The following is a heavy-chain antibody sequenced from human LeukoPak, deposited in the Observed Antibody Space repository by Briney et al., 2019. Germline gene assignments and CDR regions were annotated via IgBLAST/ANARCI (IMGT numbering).Heavy chain of an antibody. J-gene: IGHJ4*02. D-gene: IGHD3-22*01. CDR1: GFRFSTSA. V-gene: IGHV3-23*01. CDR2: LSGSGTDT. CDR3: VKYSRGPLYYYFDS. Sequence: GGSLRLSCAASGFRFSTSAMSWVRQAPGKGPEWVSVLSGSGTDTYYSDSVKGRFTVSRDSSKNTLFLQMNSLRTDDTAVYYCVKYSRGPLYYYFDSWGQGNLVTVSS.